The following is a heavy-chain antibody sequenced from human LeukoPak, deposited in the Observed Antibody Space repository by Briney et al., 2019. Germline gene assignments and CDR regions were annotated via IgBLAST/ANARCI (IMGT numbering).Heavy chain of an antibody. CDR1: GGTFSSYA. D-gene: IGHD6-6*01. J-gene: IGHJ4*02. CDR3: ARDSMKYSSSSPFDY. CDR2: IIPIFGTA. V-gene: IGHV1-69*13. Sequence: GASVKVSCKASGGTFSSYAISWVRQAPGQGLEWMGGIIPIFGTANYAQKFQGRVTITADESTSTAYMELSSLRSEDTAVYYCARDSMKYSSSSPFDYWGQGTLVTVSS.